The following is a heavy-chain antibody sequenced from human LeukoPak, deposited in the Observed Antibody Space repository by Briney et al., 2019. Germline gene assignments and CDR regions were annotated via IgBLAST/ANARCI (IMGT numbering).Heavy chain of an antibody. J-gene: IGHJ6*03. Sequence: GSLRLSCAASGFTFSSYSMNWVRQAPGKGLEWVSSISSSSSYIYYADSVKGRFTISRDNAKNSLYLQMNSLRAEDTAVYYCARDGVLRFLEWSNYYMDVWGKGTTVTISS. CDR1: GFTFSSYS. V-gene: IGHV3-21*01. CDR2: ISSSSSYI. D-gene: IGHD3-3*01. CDR3: ARDGVLRFLEWSNYYMDV.